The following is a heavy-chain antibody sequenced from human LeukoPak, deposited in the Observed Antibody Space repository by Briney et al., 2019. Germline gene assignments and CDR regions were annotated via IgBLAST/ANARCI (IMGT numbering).Heavy chain of an antibody. Sequence: SVKVSCKASGGTFSSYAISWVRQAPGQGLEWMGGIIPIFGTANYAQKFQGRVTITTDESTSTAYMELSSLRSEDTAVYYCARVVRYSYYHYYMDVWGKGTTVTVSS. J-gene: IGHJ6*03. CDR2: IIPIFGTA. CDR3: ARVVRYSYYHYYMDV. V-gene: IGHV1-69*05. CDR1: GGTFSSYA. D-gene: IGHD1-26*01.